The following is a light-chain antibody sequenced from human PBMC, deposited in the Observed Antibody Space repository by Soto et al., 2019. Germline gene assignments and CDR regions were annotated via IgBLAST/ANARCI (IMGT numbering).Light chain of an antibody. J-gene: IGLJ2*01. CDR2: EVS. Sequence: QSVLTQPPSASGSLGQSVTISCTGTSSDVGGYKYVSWYQQHPGKAPKLMIYEVSKRPAGVPDRFSGSKSGNTASLTVSGLQAEDEADYYCSSYAGSNNHVVFGGGTKVTVL. V-gene: IGLV2-8*01. CDR1: SSDVGGYKY. CDR3: SSYAGSNNHVV.